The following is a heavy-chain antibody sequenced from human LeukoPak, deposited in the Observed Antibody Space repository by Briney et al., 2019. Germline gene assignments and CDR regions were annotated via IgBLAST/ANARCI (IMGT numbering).Heavy chain of an antibody. CDR2: ISAYDGNT. J-gene: IGHJ4*02. V-gene: IGHV1-18*01. CDR1: GYTFSSYG. D-gene: IGHD1-26*01. CDR3: VQASGSKYGPATSDY. Sequence: ASVKLSCKASGYTFSSYGITWVRQAPGQGLEWVGWISAYDGNTKYAEKFQGRVTMTTDTSTSTAYMDLRSLRSDDTAVYYCVQASGSKYGPATSDYWGQGTLVIVSS.